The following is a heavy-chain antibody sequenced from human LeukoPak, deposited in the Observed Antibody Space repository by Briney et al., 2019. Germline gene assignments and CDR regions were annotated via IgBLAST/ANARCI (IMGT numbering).Heavy chain of an antibody. CDR1: GFIFNNYI. J-gene: IGHJ5*02. D-gene: IGHD6-6*01. CDR3: ARDSSGPWFDP. CDR2: ITGSGSFV. V-gene: IGHV3-21*01. Sequence: GSLRLSCAVSGFIFNNYIMNWVRQAPGKGLEWVSSITGSGSFVYYADSVKGRFTISRDNAKNSLFLQMNSLRAEDTAVYYCARDSSGPWFDPWGQGTLVTVSS.